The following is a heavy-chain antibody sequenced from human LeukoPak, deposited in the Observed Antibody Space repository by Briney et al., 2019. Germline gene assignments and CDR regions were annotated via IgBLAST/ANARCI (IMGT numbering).Heavy chain of an antibody. CDR3: ARDTATVRGFYFDY. J-gene: IGHJ4*02. V-gene: IGHV1-18*01. CDR2: ISAYNGNT. Sequence: ASVTVSCKASGYTFTSYGISWVRQAPGQGIEWMGWISAYNGNTNYLQKLQGRVTITTDTSTSTAYMKLRRLRSDDTAVYYCARDTATVRGFYFDYWGQGTLVTVSS. D-gene: IGHD3-10*01. CDR1: GYTFTSYG.